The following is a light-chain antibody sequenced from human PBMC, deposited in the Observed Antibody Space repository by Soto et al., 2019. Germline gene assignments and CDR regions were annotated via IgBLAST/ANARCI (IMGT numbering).Light chain of an antibody. Sequence: DIQMTQSPSSLSASVGDRVTITCRASQGIRHDLGWFQQKPGKAPKRLIYSASSLQSGVPSRFSGSGSGTEFTLTISSLLPEDFASYVCLQNHSFPVTFGQGTKLEIK. V-gene: IGKV1-17*01. CDR3: LQNHSFPVT. CDR2: SAS. J-gene: IGKJ1*01. CDR1: QGIRHD.